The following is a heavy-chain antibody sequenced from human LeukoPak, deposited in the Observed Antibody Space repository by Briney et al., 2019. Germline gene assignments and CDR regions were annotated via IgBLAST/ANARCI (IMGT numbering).Heavy chain of an antibody. CDR3: ARGAYWGSNYFDY. V-gene: IGHV4-39*07. Sequence: PSQTLSLTCTVSGGSISSGGYYWSWIRQPPGKGLEWIGSIYYSGSTYYNPSLKSRVTISVDTSKNQFSLKLSSVTAADTAVYYCARGAYWGSNYFDYWGQGTLVTVSS. CDR1: GGSISSGGYY. D-gene: IGHD7-27*01. J-gene: IGHJ4*02. CDR2: IYYSGST.